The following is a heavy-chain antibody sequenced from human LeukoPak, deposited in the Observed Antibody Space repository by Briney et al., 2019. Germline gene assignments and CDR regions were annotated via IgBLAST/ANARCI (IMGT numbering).Heavy chain of an antibody. CDR3: TRDPRRLDY. V-gene: IGHV3-11*05. CDR2: ISGNSGDI. J-gene: IGHJ4*02. Sequence: PGGSLRLSCTVSGFTFSDYYVTWVRQAPGKGLEWLSYISGNSGDINYLDSVRGRFTISRDNAKNSLYLQMNSLRVEDTAVYYCTRDPRRLDYLGQGTLVTVSS. CDR1: GFTFSDYY.